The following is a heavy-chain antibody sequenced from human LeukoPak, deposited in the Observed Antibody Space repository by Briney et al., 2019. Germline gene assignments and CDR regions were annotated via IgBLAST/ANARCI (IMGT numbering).Heavy chain of an antibody. D-gene: IGHD5-18*01. V-gene: IGHV4-59*01. Sequence: SETLSLTCSVSGGSISSYYWSWIRQPPGKGLEWIGYVYYSGNTNYNPSLKGRVTISDMSKNQFSLKLSSVTAADTAVYFCARALGYNYGYFESWGQGTLVTVSS. CDR1: GGSISSYY. CDR2: VYYSGNT. CDR3: ARALGYNYGYFES. J-gene: IGHJ4*02.